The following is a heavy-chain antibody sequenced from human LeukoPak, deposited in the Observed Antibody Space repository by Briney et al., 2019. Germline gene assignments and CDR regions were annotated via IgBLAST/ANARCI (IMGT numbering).Heavy chain of an antibody. CDR2: IYYSGST. CDR3: ARGSPLGVSWFDP. CDR1: GGSISSGDYY. Sequence: SETLSLTCTVSGGSISSGDYYWSWIRQPPGKGLEWIGYIYYSGSTYYNPSLKSRVTISVDTSKNQFSLKLSSVTAADTAVYYCARGSPLGVSWFDPWGQGTLVTVSS. V-gene: IGHV4-30-4*08. D-gene: IGHD3-16*01. J-gene: IGHJ5*02.